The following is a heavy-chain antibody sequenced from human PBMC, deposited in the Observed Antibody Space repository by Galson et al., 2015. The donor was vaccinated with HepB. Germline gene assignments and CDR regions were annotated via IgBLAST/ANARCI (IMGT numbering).Heavy chain of an antibody. V-gene: IGHV3-23*01. CDR2: ISGSGTST. D-gene: IGHD6-19*01. J-gene: IGHJ4*02. CDR3: AKGLSSSAAGIDY. CDR1: GFTFDTYG. Sequence: SLRLSCAASGFTFDTYGMTWARQAPGRGLEWVSTISGSGTSTYYADSLKGRFTISRDNSKNTLYLQMNSLRAEDTAVHYCAKGLSSSAAGIDYWGQGTLVTVSS.